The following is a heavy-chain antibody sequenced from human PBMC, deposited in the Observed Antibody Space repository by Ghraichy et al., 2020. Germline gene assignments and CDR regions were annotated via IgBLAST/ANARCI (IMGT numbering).Heavy chain of an antibody. CDR2: IIPILGIA. V-gene: IGHV1-69*02. Sequence: SVKVSCKASGGTFSSYTISWVRQAPGQGLEWMGRIIPILGIANYAQKFQGRVTITADKSTSTAYMELSSLRSEDTAVYYCARPSAYSNYPDWYFDLWGRGTLVTVSS. CDR1: GGTFSSYT. CDR3: ARPSAYSNYPDWYFDL. J-gene: IGHJ2*01. D-gene: IGHD4-11*01.